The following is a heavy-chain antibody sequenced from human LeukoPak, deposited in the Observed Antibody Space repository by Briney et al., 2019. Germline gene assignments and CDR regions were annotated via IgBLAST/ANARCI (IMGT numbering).Heavy chain of an antibody. Sequence: PSGTLSLTCAVSSDSIRSNNWWSWVRQPPGNWLEWIGEIYHSGSTNYNPSLKSRVTISADTSKNQLSLKLSSVTAADTAVYYCVRVPFAFYGMEVWGKGTTVSVSS. CDR3: VRVPFAFYGMEV. CDR2: IYHSGST. D-gene: IGHD4/OR15-4a*01. J-gene: IGHJ6*04. V-gene: IGHV4-4*02. CDR1: SDSIRSNNW.